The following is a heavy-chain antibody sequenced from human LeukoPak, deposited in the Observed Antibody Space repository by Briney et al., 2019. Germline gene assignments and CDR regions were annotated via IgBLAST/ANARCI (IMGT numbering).Heavy chain of an antibody. J-gene: IGHJ6*02. CDR2: IYYSGST. CDR1: GGSISSGDYY. V-gene: IGHV4-30-4*01. D-gene: IGHD5-18*01. Sequence: PSETLSPTCTVSGGSISSGDYYWSWIRQPPGKGLEWIGYIYYSGSTYYNPSLKSRVTISVDTSKNQFSLKLSSVTAADTAVYYCARVNSYYYYYGMDVWGQGTTVTVSS. CDR3: ARVNSYYYYYGMDV.